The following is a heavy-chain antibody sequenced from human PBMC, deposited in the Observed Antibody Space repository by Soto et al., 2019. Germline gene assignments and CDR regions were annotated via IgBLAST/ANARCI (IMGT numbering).Heavy chain of an antibody. V-gene: IGHV3-30-3*01. Sequence: QVQLVESGGGVVQPGRSLRLSCAASGFTFSSYAMHWVRQAPGKGLEWVAVISYDGSNKYYADSVKGRFTISRDNSKNTLYLQMTSRRTEDTAVYYCARDSGWYEGYFDYWGQGTLVTVSS. D-gene: IGHD6-19*01. J-gene: IGHJ4*02. CDR3: ARDSGWYEGYFDY. CDR2: ISYDGSNK. CDR1: GFTFSSYA.